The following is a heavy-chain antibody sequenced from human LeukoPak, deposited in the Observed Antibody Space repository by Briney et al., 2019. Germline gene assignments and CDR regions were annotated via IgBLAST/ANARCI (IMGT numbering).Heavy chain of an antibody. CDR1: GFTFSSYW. V-gene: IGHV3-7*03. D-gene: IGHD2-2*01. CDR3: ARGGVIPAPNSDFDY. Sequence: PGGSLRLSCAASGFTFSSYWMSWVRQAPGKGLEWVANIKQDGSQKYDVDSVKGRFTISRDNAKNSLYLQMNSLRSEDTAVYYCARGGVIPAPNSDFDYWGQGTLVTVSS. CDR2: IKQDGSQK. J-gene: IGHJ4*02.